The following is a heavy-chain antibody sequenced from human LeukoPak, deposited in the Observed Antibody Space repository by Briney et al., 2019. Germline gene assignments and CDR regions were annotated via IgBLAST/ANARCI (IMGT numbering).Heavy chain of an antibody. J-gene: IGHJ4*02. CDR2: IYTSGST. V-gene: IGHV4-61*02. CDR1: GGSISSGSYY. CDR3: ARSVKMGMTTEY. D-gene: IGHD4-11*01. Sequence: SETLSLTCTVSGGSISSGSYYWSWIRQPAGKGLEWIGRIYTSGSTNYNPSLKSRVTISVDTSKNQISLKLSSVTAADTAVYYCARSVKMGMTTEYWGQGTLVTVSS.